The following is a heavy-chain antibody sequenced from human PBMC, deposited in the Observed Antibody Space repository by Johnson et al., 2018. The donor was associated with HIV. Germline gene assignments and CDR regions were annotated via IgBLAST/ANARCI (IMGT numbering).Heavy chain of an antibody. Sequence: QVQLVESGGGVVQPGRSLRLSCAASGFTFSSYAMHWVRQAPGKGLEWVAVISYDGTNKYSADSVKGRFSISRDDSKSTLYLQMSSLRGEDTAVYYCAKDSQWELPDAFDIWGQGTMVTVSS. CDR3: AKDSQWELPDAFDI. CDR2: ISYDGTNK. D-gene: IGHD1-26*01. V-gene: IGHV3-30*18. CDR1: GFTFSSYA. J-gene: IGHJ3*02.